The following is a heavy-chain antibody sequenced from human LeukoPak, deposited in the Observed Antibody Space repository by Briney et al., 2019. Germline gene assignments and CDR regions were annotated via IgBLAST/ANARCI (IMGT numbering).Heavy chain of an antibody. V-gene: IGHV3-23*01. D-gene: IGHD2-2*01. CDR1: GFTFSSYA. Sequence: GGSLRLSCAASGFTFSSYAMSWVRQAPGKGVEWVSAISGSGGSTYYADSVKGRFTISRDNSKNTLYLQMNSLRAEDSAVYYCAKDVGYCSSTSCNNWFDPWGQGTLVTVSS. CDR2: ISGSGGST. CDR3: AKDVGYCSSTSCNNWFDP. J-gene: IGHJ5*02.